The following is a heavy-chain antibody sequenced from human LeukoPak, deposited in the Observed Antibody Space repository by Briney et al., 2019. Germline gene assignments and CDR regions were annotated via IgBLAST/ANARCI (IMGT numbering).Heavy chain of an antibody. CDR3: ARDLNSEWLVHWNY. V-gene: IGHV1-2*02. CDR1: GYTFTGYH. D-gene: IGHD6-19*01. J-gene: IGHJ4*02. CDR2: INPNSGGT. Sequence: ASVKVSCKASGYTFTGYHMHWVRQAPGQGLEWMGWINPNSGGTNYAQKFQGRVTMTRDTSISTAYMELSRLRSDDTAVYYCARDLNSEWLVHWNYWGQGTLVTVSS.